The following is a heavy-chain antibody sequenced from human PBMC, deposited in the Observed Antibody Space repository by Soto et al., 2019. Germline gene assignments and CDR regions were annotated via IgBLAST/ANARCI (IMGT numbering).Heavy chain of an antibody. CDR1: GGTFSSYA. Sequence: QVQLVQSGAEVKKPGSSVKVSCKASGGTFSSYAISWVRQAPGQGLEWMGGIIPIFGTANYAQQFQGRVTITADESTSTAYMELSTLRSEDTAVYYCGHGDLAAQEQYGMDVWGQGTTVTVSS. J-gene: IGHJ6*02. CDR3: GHGDLAAQEQYGMDV. V-gene: IGHV1-69*01. CDR2: IIPIFGTA. D-gene: IGHD6-6*01.